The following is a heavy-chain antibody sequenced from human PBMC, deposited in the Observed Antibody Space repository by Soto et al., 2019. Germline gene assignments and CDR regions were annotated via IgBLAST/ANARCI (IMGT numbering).Heavy chain of an antibody. V-gene: IGHV4-59*01. D-gene: IGHD1-1*01. CDR3: ARDLRLEPDGTFYCYYYYGMDV. CDR2: IYYSGST. CDR1: VGSISSYY. J-gene: IGHJ6*02. Sequence: SETLSLTCTVSVGSISSYYWSWIRQPPGKGLEWIGYIYYSGSTNYNPSLKSRVTISVDTSKNQFSLKLSSVTAADTAVYYCARDLRLEPDGTFYCYYYYGMDVWGQGTTVTVSS.